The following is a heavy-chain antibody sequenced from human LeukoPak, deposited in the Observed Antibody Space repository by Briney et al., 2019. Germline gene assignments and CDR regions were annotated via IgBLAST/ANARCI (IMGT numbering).Heavy chain of an antibody. Sequence: PGGSLRLSCAASGFTFSSYSMNWVRQAPGKGLEWVSSISSSSSYIYYADSVKGRFTISRDNAKNSLYLQMNSLRAEDTAVYYCARLPTGKASGFDYWGQGTLVTVSS. CDR2: ISSSSSYI. V-gene: IGHV3-21*01. CDR3: ARLPTGKASGFDY. J-gene: IGHJ4*02. CDR1: GFTFSSYS. D-gene: IGHD1-14*01.